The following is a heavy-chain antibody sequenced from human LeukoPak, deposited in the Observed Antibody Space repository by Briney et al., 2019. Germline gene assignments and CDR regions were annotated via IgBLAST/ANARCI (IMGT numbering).Heavy chain of an antibody. CDR3: ATSPGRYSEFDS. D-gene: IGHD3-10*01. CDR2: ISSSGGTI. CDR1: GFSFSDYY. V-gene: IGHV3-11*01. Sequence: KPGGSLRLSCAASGFSFSDYYMTWIRQAPGKGLEWISYISSSGGTIYYADSVKGRFTVSRDNARNSLDLRMNSLRAEDSAVYYCATSPGRYSEFDSWGQGTLVSVSS. J-gene: IGHJ5*01.